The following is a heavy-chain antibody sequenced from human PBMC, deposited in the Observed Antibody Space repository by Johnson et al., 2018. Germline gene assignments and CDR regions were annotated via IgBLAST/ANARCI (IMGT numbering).Heavy chain of an antibody. CDR1: GYSFTSYW. V-gene: IGHV5-51*01. D-gene: IGHD3-22*01. Sequence: VQLVQSGAEVKKXGESLKISCKGSGYSFTSYWIGWVRQMPGKGLEWMGIIYPGDSDTRYSPSFQGQVHIAADKSISTAFLQWSSLKAADTAKYYCASLVVVSYFASSGYPRAGGYFDYWGQGTLVTVPS. CDR3: ASLVVVSYFASSGYPRAGGYFDY. CDR2: IYPGDSDT. J-gene: IGHJ4*02.